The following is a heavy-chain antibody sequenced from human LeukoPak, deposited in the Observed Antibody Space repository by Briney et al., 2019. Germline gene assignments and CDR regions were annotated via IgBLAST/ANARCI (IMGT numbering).Heavy chain of an antibody. CDR3: ARVYYDSSGYGYYYYYYYMDV. Sequence: ASVKVSCKASGYTFTSYDINWVRQATGQGLEWMGWMNPNSGNTGYAQKFQGRVTMTRNTSISTAYMELSSLRSEDTAVYYCARVYYDSSGYGYYYYYYYMDVWGKGTTVTISS. CDR2: MNPNSGNT. J-gene: IGHJ6*03. D-gene: IGHD3-22*01. V-gene: IGHV1-8*01. CDR1: GYTFTSYD.